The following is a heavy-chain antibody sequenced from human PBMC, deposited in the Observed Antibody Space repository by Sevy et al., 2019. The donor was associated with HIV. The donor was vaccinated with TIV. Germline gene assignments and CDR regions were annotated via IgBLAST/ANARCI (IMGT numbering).Heavy chain of an antibody. CDR3: ARGRDEGYYGMDV. CDR1: GGSISSYY. Sequence: SETLSLTCTVSGGSISSYYWSWIRQPPGKGLEWIGYIYYSGSTNYNPSLKSRVTISVDTSKNQFSLKLSSVTAADTAVYYCARGRDEGYYGMDVWGHGTTVTVSS. V-gene: IGHV4-59*13. CDR2: IYYSGST. D-gene: IGHD3-10*01. J-gene: IGHJ6*02.